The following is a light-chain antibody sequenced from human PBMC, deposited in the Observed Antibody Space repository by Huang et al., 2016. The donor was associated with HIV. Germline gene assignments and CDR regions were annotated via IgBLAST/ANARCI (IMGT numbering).Light chain of an antibody. CDR3: QQYNNFPCT. J-gene: IGKJ1*01. V-gene: IGKV1-5*03. CDR1: ESLNNG. Sequence: DIQMTPSPSTLSASLGDRVTINYRANESLNNGLAWYQQKPGEAPRLLIYMASKLESGVSSRCSGSGAGTEFTLTINNLHPDDLATYHCQQYNNFPCTFGQGTKV. CDR2: MAS.